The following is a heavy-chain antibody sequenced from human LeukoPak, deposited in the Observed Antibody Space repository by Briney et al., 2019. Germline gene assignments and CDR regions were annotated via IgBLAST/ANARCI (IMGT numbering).Heavy chain of an antibody. CDR2: ISNDGSTT. CDR1: GFTFSDYW. CDR3: ARDCGSTGCDY. Sequence: PGRSLRLSCAASGFTFSDYWMHWVRQAPGKGLVWVSRISNDGSTTTYADSVRGRFTISRDNAKNTLYLQMNSLRAEDTAVYYCARDCGSTGCDYWGQGTLVTVSS. V-gene: IGHV3-74*01. D-gene: IGHD2-2*01. J-gene: IGHJ4*02.